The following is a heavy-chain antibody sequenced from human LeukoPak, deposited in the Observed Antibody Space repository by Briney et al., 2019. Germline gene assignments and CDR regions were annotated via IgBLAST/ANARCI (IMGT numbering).Heavy chain of an antibody. CDR1: GFTFGNYA. V-gene: IGHV3-23*01. Sequence: GGSLRLSCAASGFTFGNYAISWVCQAPGKGLEWVSSISDSGNSTYYAHSVKGRFTISRDNSKNTVYLQRNSRRAEDTAIYYCAKGPGSGRFTHWGQGTLVTVSS. CDR2: ISDSGNST. D-gene: IGHD6-19*01. CDR3: AKGPGSGRFTH. J-gene: IGHJ4*02.